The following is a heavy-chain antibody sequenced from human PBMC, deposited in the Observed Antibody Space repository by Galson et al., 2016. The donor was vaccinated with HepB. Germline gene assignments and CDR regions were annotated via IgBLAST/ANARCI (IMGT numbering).Heavy chain of an antibody. Sequence: QSGAEVKKPGESLKISCKGSADSFTSYWIAWVRQMPGTGLEWLGRIYPGDSDTRYSPSFQGQVTISADKSISTAYLQWRTLKASDTAIYYCASADYYDKSGYFDYWGQGTLVTVSS. CDR1: ADSFTSYW. J-gene: IGHJ4*02. CDR3: ASADYYDKSGYFDY. CDR2: IYPGDSDT. V-gene: IGHV5-51*01. D-gene: IGHD3-22*01.